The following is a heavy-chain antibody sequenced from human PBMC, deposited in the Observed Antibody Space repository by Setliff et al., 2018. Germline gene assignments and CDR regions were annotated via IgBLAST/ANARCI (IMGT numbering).Heavy chain of an antibody. J-gene: IGHJ3*02. CDR2: LNDVGHNT. V-gene: IGHV3-23*01. D-gene: IGHD5-18*01. Sequence: LRLSCAASGFTFSSYAMSWVRQAPGKGLEWVSGLNDVGHNTYYADSVKGRFTISRDNSKNTLFLQMNGLRAEDTAVYYCTTVAIQIWSASGAFDIWGRGVLVTVSS. CDR1: GFTFSSYA. CDR3: TTVAIQIWSASGAFDI.